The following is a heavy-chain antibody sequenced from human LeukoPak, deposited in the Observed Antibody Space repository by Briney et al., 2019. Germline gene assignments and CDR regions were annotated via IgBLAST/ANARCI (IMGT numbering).Heavy chain of an antibody. CDR2: IYHSGST. J-gene: IGHJ4*02. D-gene: IGHD3-22*01. CDR1: GGSFSGYY. CDR3: ARGGGGYYDSSGLDY. V-gene: IGHV4-34*01. Sequence: SETLSLTCAVYGGSFSGYYWSWIRQPPGKGLEWIGYIYHSGSTYYNPSLKSRVTISVDRSKNQFSLKLSSVTAADTAVYYCARGGGGYYDSSGLDYWGQGTLVTVSS.